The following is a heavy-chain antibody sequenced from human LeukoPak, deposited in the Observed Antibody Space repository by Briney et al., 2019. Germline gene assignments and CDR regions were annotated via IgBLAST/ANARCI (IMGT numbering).Heavy chain of an antibody. CDR1: GFTFSSSW. Sequence: GGSLRLSCAASGFTFSSSWMHWVRQVPGKGLVWVSHISPDGSYTDYADSVKGRFIIPRDNAKNTMSLQMNSLRAEDTAVYYCVRDLSFSPDSWGQGTLVSVSS. CDR3: VRDLSFSPDS. CDR2: ISPDGSYT. V-gene: IGHV3-74*01. J-gene: IGHJ4*02.